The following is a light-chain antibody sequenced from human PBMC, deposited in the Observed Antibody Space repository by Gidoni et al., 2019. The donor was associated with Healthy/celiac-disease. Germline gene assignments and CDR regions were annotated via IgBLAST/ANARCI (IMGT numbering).Light chain of an antibody. V-gene: IGKV2-28*01. Sequence: DIVMTPSPLSLPVTPGEPASISCRSRQSLLHSNGFKYLDWYLQKPGQSPQLLIILGANRASGVPDRFSGSGAGTAFTLKISRVVAEDVWVYYCMQALQTPPTFXPXTKVEIK. CDR2: LGA. CDR1: QSLLHSNGFKY. J-gene: IGKJ1*01. CDR3: MQALQTPPT.